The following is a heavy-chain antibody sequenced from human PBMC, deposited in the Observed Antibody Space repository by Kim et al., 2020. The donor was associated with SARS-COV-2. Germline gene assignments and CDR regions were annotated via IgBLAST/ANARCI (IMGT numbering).Heavy chain of an antibody. D-gene: IGHD1-1*01. CDR2: FDPEDGET. J-gene: IGHJ6*02. V-gene: IGHV1-24*01. CDR3: ATQCKGYKVERLDYYYYGMDV. CDR1: GYTLTELS. Sequence: ASVKVSCKVSGYTLTELSMHWVRQAPGKGLEWMGGFDPEDGETIYAQKFQGRVTMTEDTSTDTAYMELSSLRSEDTAVYYCATQCKGYKVERLDYYYYGMDVWGQGTTVTVSS.